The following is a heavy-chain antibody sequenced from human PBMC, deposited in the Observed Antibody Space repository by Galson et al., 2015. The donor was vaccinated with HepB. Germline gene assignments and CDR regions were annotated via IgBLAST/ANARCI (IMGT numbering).Heavy chain of an antibody. V-gene: IGHV3-23*01. Sequence: SLRLSCAAPGITFSTYVMSWVRQAPGKGLEWVSSIVGSGESTFYADSVKGRFTISRDNSRNTLYLQMHRLRADDTAIYYCAKTSYCDGGPCFSGYFDSWGQGTLVAVSS. CDR3: AKTSYCDGGPCFSGYFDS. CDR2: IVGSGEST. CDR1: GITFSTYV. J-gene: IGHJ4*02. D-gene: IGHD2-21*01.